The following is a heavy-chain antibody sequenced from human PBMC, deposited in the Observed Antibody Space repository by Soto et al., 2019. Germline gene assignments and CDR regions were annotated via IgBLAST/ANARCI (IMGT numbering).Heavy chain of an antibody. CDR1: GGAVSDYV. CDR2: IITSFGTA. V-gene: IGHV1-69*06. Sequence: QVHLVQSGAEVKKPGTSVRVSCKASGGAVSDYVIAWVRQAPGPGPEWMGGIITSFGTANYAQTFLGRVTMTADKSTNTAYLELNTLTYEGTAVYYCARASLGTGSSAGKGWFDPWGQGPLVTVSS. D-gene: IGHD1-26*01. CDR3: ARASLGTGSSAGKGWFDP. J-gene: IGHJ5*02.